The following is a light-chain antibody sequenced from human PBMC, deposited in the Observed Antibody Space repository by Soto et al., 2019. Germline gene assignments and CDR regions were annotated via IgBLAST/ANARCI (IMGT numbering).Light chain of an antibody. CDR1: SSNIGSNV. J-gene: IGLJ1*01. CDR3: ATWDDSLNGDV. Sequence: QSVLTQPPSASGTPGQRVTISCSGSSSNIGSNVVNWFQQLPGTAPKLRIYSNNQRPSGVPDRFSGSKSGTSASLAISGLQSEDEADYYCATWDDSLNGDVFGTGTKVTV. CDR2: SNN. V-gene: IGLV1-44*01.